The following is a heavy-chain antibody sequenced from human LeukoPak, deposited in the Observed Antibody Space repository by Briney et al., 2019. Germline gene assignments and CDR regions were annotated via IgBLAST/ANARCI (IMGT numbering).Heavy chain of an antibody. J-gene: IGHJ4*02. V-gene: IGHV4-38-2*02. CDR2: IYHSGST. CDR1: GYSISSGYY. D-gene: IGHD2-2*01. CDR3: ARALGQLPSRY. Sequence: PSETLSLTCTVSGYSISSGYYWGWIRQPPGKGLEWIGSIYHSGSTYYNPSLKSRVTISVDTSKNQFSLKLSSVTAADTAVYYCARALGQLPSRYWGQGTLVTVPS.